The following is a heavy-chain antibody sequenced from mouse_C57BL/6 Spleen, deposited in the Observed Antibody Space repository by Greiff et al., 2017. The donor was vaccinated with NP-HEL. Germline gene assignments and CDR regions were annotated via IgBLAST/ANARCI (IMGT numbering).Heavy chain of an antibody. CDR2: ISDGGSYT. CDR1: GFTFSSYA. J-gene: IGHJ2*01. CDR3: AREGGNYYFDY. D-gene: IGHD2-1*01. Sequence: EVHLVESGGGLVKPGGSLKLSCAASGFTFSSYAMSWVRQTPEKRLEWVATISDGGSYTYYPDNVKGRFTISRDNAKNNLYLQMGHLKSEDTAMYYCAREGGNYYFDYWGQGTTLTVSS. V-gene: IGHV5-4*01.